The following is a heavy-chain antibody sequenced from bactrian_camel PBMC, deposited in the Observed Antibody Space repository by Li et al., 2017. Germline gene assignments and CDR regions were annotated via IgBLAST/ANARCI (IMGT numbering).Heavy chain of an antibody. V-gene: IGHV3S1*01. J-gene: IGHJ4*01. CDR1: GYFDSRYY. D-gene: IGHD6*01. CDR3: ARGALVSFRELTF. Sequence: HVQLVESGGGSVQAGGSLRLSCIVSGYFDSRYYMAWFRQVPGKEREGVASISDRVDRTTAYADTAKGRFTISRDSTNNILYPQLDSLKTEDTAMYFCARGALVSFRELTFWGQGTQVTVS. CDR2: ISDRVDRT.